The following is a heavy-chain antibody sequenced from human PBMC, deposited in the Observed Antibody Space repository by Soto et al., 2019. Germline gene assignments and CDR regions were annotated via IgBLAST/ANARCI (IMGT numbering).Heavy chain of an antibody. CDR1: GFTFSTYP. J-gene: IGHJ4*02. V-gene: IGHV3-64*01. CDR3: ARDYCPGGVCYTIFDY. CDR2: ISGNGGST. D-gene: IGHD2-8*02. Sequence: EVQLVESGGNLAQPGGSLRLSCAASGFTFSTYPMHWVRQGPGTGLEYVAGISGNGGSTHYANFVKGRFTISRDNSKSTLYLQMGSLRAEDMAVYYCARDYCPGGVCYTIFDYWGQGTLVTVSS.